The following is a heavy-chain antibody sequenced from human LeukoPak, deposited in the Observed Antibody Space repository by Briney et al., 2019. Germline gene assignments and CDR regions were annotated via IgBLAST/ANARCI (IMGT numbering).Heavy chain of an antibody. D-gene: IGHD6-19*01. Sequence: SETLSLTCTVSGASISSHYWSWIRQPPGKGLEWIGYISYSGSTNYNPSLKSRVTISVDTSKNQFSLKLSSVTAADTAVYYCARIGSSGLWYFDLWGRGTLVTVSS. V-gene: IGHV4-59*11. CDR2: ISYSGST. J-gene: IGHJ2*01. CDR3: ARIGSSGLWYFDL. CDR1: GASISSHY.